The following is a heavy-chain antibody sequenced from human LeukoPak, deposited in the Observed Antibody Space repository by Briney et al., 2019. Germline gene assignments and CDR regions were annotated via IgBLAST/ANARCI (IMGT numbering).Heavy chain of an antibody. J-gene: IGHJ4*02. D-gene: IGHD3-16*01. V-gene: IGHV1-18*01. CDR2: ISAYNGKT. CDR3: ARLGQRTDNFDY. Sequence: ASVTVSCKSSVYTFTSYGISWVGQAPGQGLEWMGWISAYNGKTNYAQKLQGRFTMTTDTSTSTAYMELRSLRSDDTAVYYCARLGQRTDNFDYWGQGTLVTVSS. CDR1: VYTFTSYG.